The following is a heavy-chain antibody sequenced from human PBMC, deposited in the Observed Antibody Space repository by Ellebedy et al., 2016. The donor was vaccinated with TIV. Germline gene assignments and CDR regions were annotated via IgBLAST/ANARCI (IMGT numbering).Heavy chain of an antibody. D-gene: IGHD3-9*01. CDR1: GDSITSSTYL. Sequence: MPGGSLRLSFTVSGDSITSSTYLWGWIRQPPGKGLEWIATIHDRGTTYHNPSLKSRVTISVDTSKNQFSLRLNSVTAAETAIYYCARAIHFDWLLTPAIDYWGRGALFTVSS. J-gene: IGHJ4*02. V-gene: IGHV4-39*07. CDR2: IHDRGTT. CDR3: ARAIHFDWLLTPAIDY.